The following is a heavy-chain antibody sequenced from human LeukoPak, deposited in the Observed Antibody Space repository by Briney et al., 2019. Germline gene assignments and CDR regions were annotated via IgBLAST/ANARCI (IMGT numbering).Heavy chain of an antibody. J-gene: IGHJ4*02. CDR1: RFAFSSYG. Sequence: PGGSLRLSCAASRFAFSSYGMHWVRQAPGKGLEWVALISFDGSNKYYADSVKGRFTISRDNSKNTLYLQMNSLRAEDTAVYYCAKDLPNFGFGELFSNPSDFDYWGQGTLVTVSS. V-gene: IGHV3-30*18. CDR2: ISFDGSNK. D-gene: IGHD3-10*01. CDR3: AKDLPNFGFGELFSNPSDFDY.